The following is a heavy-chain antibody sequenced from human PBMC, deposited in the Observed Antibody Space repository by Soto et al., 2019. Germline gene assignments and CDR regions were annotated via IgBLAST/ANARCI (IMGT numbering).Heavy chain of an antibody. J-gene: IGHJ4*02. D-gene: IGHD3-10*01. Sequence: ASVKVSCKTSGYTFTSYGISWVRQAPGQGLEWMGWISAYNGNTNYAQKLQGRVTMTTDTSTSTAYMELRSLRSDDTAVYYCARMDYGSGTAIKIDYWGQGTLVTVSS. V-gene: IGHV1-18*01. CDR2: ISAYNGNT. CDR3: ARMDYGSGTAIKIDY. CDR1: GYTFTSYG.